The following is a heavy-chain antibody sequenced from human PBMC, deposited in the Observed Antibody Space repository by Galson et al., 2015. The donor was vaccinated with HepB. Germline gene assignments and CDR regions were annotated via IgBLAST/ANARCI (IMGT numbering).Heavy chain of an antibody. V-gene: IGHV3-30*04. CDR3: ARDAQYYYDSRGHISEYFQH. CDR1: GFTFSNYA. D-gene: IGHD3-22*01. Sequence: SLRLSCAASGFTFSNYAIHWVRQAPGKGLDWVAVISNDGTQKYYADSVKGRFTISRDNSKNTLYLQMNSLRSEDTAVYYCARDAQYYYDSRGHISEYFQHRGQGTLVTVSS. CDR2: ISNDGTQK. J-gene: IGHJ1*01.